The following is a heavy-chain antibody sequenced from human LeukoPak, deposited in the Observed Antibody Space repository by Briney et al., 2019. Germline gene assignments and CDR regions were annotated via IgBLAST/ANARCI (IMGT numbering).Heavy chain of an antibody. D-gene: IGHD3-3*01. CDR3: ARVTEFTIFGHYYMDV. CDR2: IYYSGST. CDR1: GGSISSSSYY. J-gene: IGHJ6*03. Sequence: SSETLSLTCTVSGGSISSSSYYWGWIRQPPGKGLEWIGSIYYSGSTYYNPSLKSRVTISVDTSKNQFSLKLSSVTAADTAVYYCARVTEFTIFGHYYMDVWGKGTTVTVSS. V-gene: IGHV4-39*07.